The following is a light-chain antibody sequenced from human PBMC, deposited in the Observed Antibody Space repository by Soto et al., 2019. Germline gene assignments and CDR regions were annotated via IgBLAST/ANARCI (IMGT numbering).Light chain of an antibody. CDR3: QQLRSYPLS. V-gene: IGKV1-9*01. Sequence: DIQLTQSPSFLSASVGDRVTITCRASQGISDYLAWYQQEPGKAPKVLIYITSTLQSGVPSRFSGSGSGTEFTLTISSLQPEDSATYYCQQLRSYPLSFGGGTMV. CDR1: QGISDY. CDR2: ITS. J-gene: IGKJ4*01.